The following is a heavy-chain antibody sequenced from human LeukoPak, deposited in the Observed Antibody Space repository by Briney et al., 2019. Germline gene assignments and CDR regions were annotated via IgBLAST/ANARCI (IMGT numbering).Heavy chain of an antibody. CDR3: ARAATGGTGDNFDI. J-gene: IGHJ3*02. CDR2: IHYSGST. D-gene: IGHD7-27*01. Sequence: PSETLSLTCTVSGGSISSGGYYWSWIRQHPGKGLEWIGNIHYSGSTYYNPSLKSRVTISVDTSKNQFSLNLSSVTAADTAVYYCARAATGGTGDNFDIWGQGTMVTVSS. V-gene: IGHV4-31*03. CDR1: GGSISSGGYY.